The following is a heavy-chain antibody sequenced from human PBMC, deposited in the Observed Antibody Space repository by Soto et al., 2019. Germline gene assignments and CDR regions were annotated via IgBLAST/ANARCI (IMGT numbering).Heavy chain of an antibody. CDR1: GGSISSYY. CDR3: ARDRRYDSSGYYYPRGYGMDV. CDR2: IYYSGST. J-gene: IGHJ6*02. Sequence: PSETLSLTCTVSGGSISSYYWSWIRQPPGKGLEWIGYIYYSGSTNYNPSLKSRVTISVDTSKNQFSLKLSSVTAADTAVYYCARDRRYDSSGYYYPRGYGMDVWGQGTTVTVSS. D-gene: IGHD3-22*01. V-gene: IGHV4-59*01.